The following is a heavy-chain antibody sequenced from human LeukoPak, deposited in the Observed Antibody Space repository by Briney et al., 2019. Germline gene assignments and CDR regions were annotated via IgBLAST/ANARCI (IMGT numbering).Heavy chain of an antibody. CDR2: IKQDGSEK. D-gene: IGHD6-19*01. CDR1: GFTFSSYA. J-gene: IGHJ6*02. CDR3: ARDSHRSSGWYGYYYYGMDV. Sequence: PGRSLRLSCAASGFTFSSYAMHWVRQAPGKGLEWVANIKQDGSEKYYVDSVKGRFTISRDNAKNSLYLQMNSLRAEDTAVYYCARDSHRSSGWYGYYYYGMDVWGQGTTVTVSS. V-gene: IGHV3-7*01.